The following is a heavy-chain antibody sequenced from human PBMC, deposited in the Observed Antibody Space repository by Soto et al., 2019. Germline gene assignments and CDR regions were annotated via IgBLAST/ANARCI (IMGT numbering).Heavy chain of an antibody. V-gene: IGHV1-18*01. D-gene: IGHD3-22*01. CDR1: GYTFTSYG. CDR2: ISAYNGYT. J-gene: IGHJ4*02. CDR3: ARYFDSSGYYYRGNDY. Sequence: ASVKVSCKASGYTFTSYGISWVRQAPGQGLEWMGWISAYNGYTNYAKKLQGRVTMTTATSTCTAYMELGSLRSDDTAVYYCARYFDSSGYYYRGNDYWGQGTLVTVSS.